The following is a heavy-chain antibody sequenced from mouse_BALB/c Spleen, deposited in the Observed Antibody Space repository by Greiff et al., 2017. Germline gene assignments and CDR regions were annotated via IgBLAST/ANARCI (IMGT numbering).Heavy chain of an antibody. CDR1: GYAFTNYL. V-gene: IGHV1-54*01. Sequence: VQLQQSGAELVRPGTSVKVSCTASGYAFTNYLIEWVKQRPGQGLEWIGVINPGSGGTNYNEKFKGKATLTADKSSSTAYMQLSSLTSDDSAVYFCSRDYGSRYRFAYWGQGTLVTVSA. J-gene: IGHJ3*01. CDR2: INPGSGGT. D-gene: IGHD1-1*01. CDR3: SRDYGSRYRFAY.